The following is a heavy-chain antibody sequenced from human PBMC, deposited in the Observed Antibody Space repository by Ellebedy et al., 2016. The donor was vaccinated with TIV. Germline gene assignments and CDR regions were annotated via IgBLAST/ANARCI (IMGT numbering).Heavy chain of an antibody. CDR2: IKGDGSSA. Sequence: GGSLRLSCAASGFTFSQYWMNWVRQAPGRELVWVSRIKGDGSSAGYADSVKGRFTISRDNAKNTLYLQMNSLRAEDTAVYYCARGGLTAASDYWGQGTLVTVSS. CDR1: GFTFSQYW. CDR3: ARGGLTAASDY. J-gene: IGHJ4*02. V-gene: IGHV3-74*01. D-gene: IGHD2-2*01.